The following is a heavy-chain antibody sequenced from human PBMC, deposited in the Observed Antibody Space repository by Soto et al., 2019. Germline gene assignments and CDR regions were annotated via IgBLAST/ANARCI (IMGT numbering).Heavy chain of an antibody. CDR1: GGSFSAYY. V-gene: IGHV4-34*01. Sequence: QVQLQQWGAGLLKPSETLSLTCAVYGGSFSAYYWSWIRQPPGKGLEWIGEVNDGGRPNYSVSLKSRHTISLDTSKNQFSLKLSSVTAADTAVYYCARLGYYHSGGPPWGQGTLVTVSS. CDR2: VNDGGRP. J-gene: IGHJ4*02. CDR3: ARLGYYHSGGPP. D-gene: IGHD3-22*01.